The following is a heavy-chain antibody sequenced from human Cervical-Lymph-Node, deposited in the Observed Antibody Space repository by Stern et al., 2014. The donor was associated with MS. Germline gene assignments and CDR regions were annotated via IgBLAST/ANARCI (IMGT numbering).Heavy chain of an antibody. CDR2: INPATGAT. Sequence: QVQLVQSGTDVKKPGASAKVSCEASGYSFTDYYIHWVRQAPGQGLEWMGWINPATGATTYAQNFEGRVTMTRDTSITTAYMKLSRLSSDDTAVYYCARDLADYRYYFDSWGPGTLVTVSS. J-gene: IGHJ4*02. D-gene: IGHD4-11*01. CDR3: ARDLADYRYYFDS. V-gene: IGHV1-2*02. CDR1: GYSFTDYY.